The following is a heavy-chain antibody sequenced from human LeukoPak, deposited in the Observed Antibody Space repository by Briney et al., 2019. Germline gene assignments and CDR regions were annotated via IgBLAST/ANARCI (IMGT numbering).Heavy chain of an antibody. CDR1: GFTFSSYG. D-gene: IGHD6-19*01. V-gene: IGHV3-23*01. CDR2: ISGSGGST. CDR3: AREGYSSGWYAGHDF. Sequence: GGSLRLSCAASGFTFSSYGMSWVRQAPGKGLEWVSAISGSGGSTYYADSVKGRFTISRDNSKNTLYLQMNSLRAEDTAVYYCAREGYSSGWYAGHDFWGQGTLVTVSS. J-gene: IGHJ4*02.